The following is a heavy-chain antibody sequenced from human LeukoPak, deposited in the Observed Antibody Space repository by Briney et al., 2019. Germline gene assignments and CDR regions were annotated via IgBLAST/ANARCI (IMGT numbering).Heavy chain of an antibody. Sequence: GGSLRLSCAASGFTFSSFAMNWVRQAPGKGLEWVSGISGSGGSTYYADSVKGRFTISRDKSKNTLHLQMNSLRAEETAVYYCAKVRGYSYGAFDYWGQGTLVTVSS. D-gene: IGHD5-18*01. CDR3: AKVRGYSYGAFDY. J-gene: IGHJ4*02. CDR2: ISGSGGST. CDR1: GFTFSSFA. V-gene: IGHV3-23*01.